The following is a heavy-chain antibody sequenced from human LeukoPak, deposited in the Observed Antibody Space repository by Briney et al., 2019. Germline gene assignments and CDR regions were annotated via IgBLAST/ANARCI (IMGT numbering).Heavy chain of an antibody. Sequence: ASVKVSCKASGYTFTGYYMHWVRQAPGQGLEWMGWINPNSGGTNYAQKFQGRVTMTRDTSITTAYMELSSLTSDDTAVYYCATGAQYGLWGVPYFYYMHVWGTGTTVTVSS. D-gene: IGHD3-10*01. CDR3: ATGAQYGLWGVPYFYYMHV. CDR1: GYTFTGYY. J-gene: IGHJ6*03. V-gene: IGHV1-2*02. CDR2: INPNSGGT.